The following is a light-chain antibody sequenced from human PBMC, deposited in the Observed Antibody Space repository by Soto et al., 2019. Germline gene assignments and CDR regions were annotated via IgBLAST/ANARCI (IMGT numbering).Light chain of an antibody. CDR2: DAS. J-gene: IGKJ1*01. CDR3: QQRSNWSWT. CDR1: QSVSSY. Sequence: TTTLSLSPGERATLSCRASQSVSSYLAWYQQKPGQAPRLLIYDASNRATGIPARFSGSGSGTDFTLTISSLEPEDFAVYYCQQRSNWSWTFGQGTKVDIK. V-gene: IGKV3-11*01.